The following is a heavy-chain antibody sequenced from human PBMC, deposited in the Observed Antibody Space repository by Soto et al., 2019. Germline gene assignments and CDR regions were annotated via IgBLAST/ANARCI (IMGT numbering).Heavy chain of an antibody. D-gene: IGHD3-22*01. CDR1: GFTFSSYG. Sequence: QVQLVESGGGVVQPGRSLRLSCAASGFTFSSYGMHWVRQAPGKGLEWVAVISYDGSNKYYVDSVKGRFTISRDNSKNTLDLQMNSLRAEDTAVYYCAKGWYYDSSGYSYEVDYWGQGTLVTVSS. J-gene: IGHJ4*02. V-gene: IGHV3-30*18. CDR2: ISYDGSNK. CDR3: AKGWYYDSSGYSYEVDY.